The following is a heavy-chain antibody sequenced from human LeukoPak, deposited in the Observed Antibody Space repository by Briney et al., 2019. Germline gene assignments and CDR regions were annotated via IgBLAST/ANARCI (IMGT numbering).Heavy chain of an antibody. Sequence: PGGSLRLSCVASEITFYTFWMHWARQAPGKGLVWVARVDRDGSTTNYEDSVKGRFTVSRDNSKNALYLEMNSLRVEDTAVYYCAGGGFSGFDRWGQGVLVSVSS. CDR2: VDRDGSTT. CDR3: AGGGFSGFDR. D-gene: IGHD5-12*01. V-gene: IGHV3-74*01. CDR1: EITFYTFW. J-gene: IGHJ4*02.